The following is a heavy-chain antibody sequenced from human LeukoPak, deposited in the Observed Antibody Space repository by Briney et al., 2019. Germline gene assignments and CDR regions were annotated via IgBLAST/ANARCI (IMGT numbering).Heavy chain of an antibody. Sequence: GGSLRLSCAASGFTFSSYGMHWVRQAPGKGLEWVAVISYDGSNKYYADSVKGRFTISRDNSKNTLYLQMNSLRAEDTAVYYCARVIYGEALANDYWGQGTLVTVSS. J-gene: IGHJ4*02. CDR1: GFTFSSYG. CDR3: ARVIYGEALANDY. D-gene: IGHD4-17*01. CDR2: ISYDGSNK. V-gene: IGHV3-30*03.